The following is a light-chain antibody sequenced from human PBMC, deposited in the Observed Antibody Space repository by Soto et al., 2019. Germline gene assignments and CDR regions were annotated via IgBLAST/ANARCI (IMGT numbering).Light chain of an antibody. CDR1: SSDVRNYKL. J-gene: IGLJ1*01. CDR3: CSYAGRSAYV. CDR2: DNN. V-gene: IGLV2-23*01. Sequence: QSVLTQPASVSGSRGQSITISCTGTSSDVRNYKLVSWYQHHPGKAPQLMIYDNNKRPSGVSNRFSGSKSGNTASLTIYDLQADDEADYHCCSYAGRSAYVFGTGTKVT.